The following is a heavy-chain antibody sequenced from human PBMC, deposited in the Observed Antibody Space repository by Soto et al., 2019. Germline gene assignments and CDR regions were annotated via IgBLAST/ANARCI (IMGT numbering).Heavy chain of an antibody. V-gene: IGHV3-48*03. CDR2: ISYTSTTI. CDR1: GLTFSTDE. CDR3: VREGGSLAFDS. Sequence: EVQLVASGGDLVPPGGSLRLSCAVSGLTFSTDEMNWVRQAPGKGLEWLAYISYTSTTIKYADSVKGRFAVSRDNAKKSLYPHMNNLRVEDTAIYYCVREGGSLAFDSWGQGTLVTVSS. D-gene: IGHD1-1*01. J-gene: IGHJ4*02.